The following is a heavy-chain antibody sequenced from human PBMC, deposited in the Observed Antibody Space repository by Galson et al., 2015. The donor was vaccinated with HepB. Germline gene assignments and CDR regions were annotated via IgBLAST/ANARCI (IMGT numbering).Heavy chain of an antibody. J-gene: IGHJ5*02. Sequence: SLRLSCAASGFTFSSYSMNWVRQAPGKGLEWVSSISSSSSYIYYADSVKGRFTISRDNAKNSLYLQMNSLRAEDTAVYYCARDAEWELRPTAVWFDPWGQGTLVTVSS. V-gene: IGHV3-21*01. D-gene: IGHD1-26*01. CDR2: ISSSSSYI. CDR3: ARDAEWELRPTAVWFDP. CDR1: GFTFSSYS.